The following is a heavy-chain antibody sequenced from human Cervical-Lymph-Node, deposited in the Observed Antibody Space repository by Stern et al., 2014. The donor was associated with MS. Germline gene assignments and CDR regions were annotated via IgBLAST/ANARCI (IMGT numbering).Heavy chain of an antibody. CDR2: ISGYKGNT. CDR1: GDTFGTYG. V-gene: IGHV1-18*01. D-gene: IGHD5-18*01. Sequence: QMQLVQSGAKVKKPGSSVKVSCKASGDTFGTYGVNWVRQAPGQRLEWLGWISGYKGNTNYAQRLQGRVTLTTDTSTTTAYMELRSLRSDDTAVYYCAIMGTNGIDVWGQGTTVTVSS. J-gene: IGHJ6*02. CDR3: AIMGTNGIDV.